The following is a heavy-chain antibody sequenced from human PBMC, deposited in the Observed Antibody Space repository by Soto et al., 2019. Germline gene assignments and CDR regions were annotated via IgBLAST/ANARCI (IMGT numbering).Heavy chain of an antibody. CDR2: ISAYNGNT. CDR1: GYTFTSYV. D-gene: IGHD6-19*01. CDR3: ARVVATVAGPYGMDV. J-gene: IGHJ6*02. Sequence: GASVKVSCKASGYTFTSYVISWARQAPAQGLEWMGWISAYNGNTNFAQKLQGRVTMTTDTSTSTAYMELRSLRSDDTAAYYCARVVATVAGPYGMDVWGQGTTVTVSS. V-gene: IGHV1-18*01.